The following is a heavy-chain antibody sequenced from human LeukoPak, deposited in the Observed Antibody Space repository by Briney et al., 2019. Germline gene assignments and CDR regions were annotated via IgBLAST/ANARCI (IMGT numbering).Heavy chain of an antibody. J-gene: IGHJ3*02. D-gene: IGHD5-12*01. Sequence: AGSLRLSCAASGFAFSGDNMNWVRQAPGKGMEWVSFIGTSGSYIKYADSVKGRFTISRDNAKNSLYLQMNSLRAEDTAMYFCARDRAIDIRAYDIWGQGTMVTVSS. CDR1: GFAFSGDN. CDR2: IGTSGSYI. CDR3: ARDRAIDIRAYDI. V-gene: IGHV3-21*01.